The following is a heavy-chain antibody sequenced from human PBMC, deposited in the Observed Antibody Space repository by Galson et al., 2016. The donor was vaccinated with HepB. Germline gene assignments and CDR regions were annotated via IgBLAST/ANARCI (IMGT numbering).Heavy chain of an antibody. CDR3: VRVSSGWYFFFDN. Sequence: SLRLSCAASGFTFSSYWMSWVRQAPGKGLEWVANIKQDVNEKYYLHSLRGRFTISRDNAKKSLYLEMNGLRTEDTAVYYCVRVSSGWYFFFDNWGQGTLVTVSS. J-gene: IGHJ4*02. V-gene: IGHV3-7*03. D-gene: IGHD6-19*01. CDR2: IKQDVNEK. CDR1: GFTFSSYW.